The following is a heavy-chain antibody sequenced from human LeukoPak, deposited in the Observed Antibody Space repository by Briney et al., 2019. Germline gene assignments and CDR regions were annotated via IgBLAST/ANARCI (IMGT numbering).Heavy chain of an antibody. D-gene: IGHD3-10*01. Sequence: GASVKVSCKASGYTFTNYGISWVRQAPGQGLEWMGWISAYNGNTNYAQKFQGKVTMTRDTSTNTAYMELRSLRSDDTAVYYCAKNRVRFGELFDAFDIWGQGTMVTVSS. CDR2: ISAYNGNT. J-gene: IGHJ3*02. CDR1: GYTFTNYG. V-gene: IGHV1-18*01. CDR3: AKNRVRFGELFDAFDI.